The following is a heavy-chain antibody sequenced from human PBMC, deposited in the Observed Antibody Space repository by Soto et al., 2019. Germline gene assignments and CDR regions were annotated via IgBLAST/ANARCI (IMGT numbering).Heavy chain of an antibody. D-gene: IGHD3-9*01. Sequence: PSETLSLTCAVYGGSFSGYYWSWIRQPPGKGLEWIGEINHSGSTNYNPSLKSRVTISVDTSKNQFSLKLSSVTAADTAVYYCARGILTGYTQYFDYWGQGTLVTVSS. CDR1: GGSFSGYY. J-gene: IGHJ4*02. CDR2: INHSGST. CDR3: ARGILTGYTQYFDY. V-gene: IGHV4-34*01.